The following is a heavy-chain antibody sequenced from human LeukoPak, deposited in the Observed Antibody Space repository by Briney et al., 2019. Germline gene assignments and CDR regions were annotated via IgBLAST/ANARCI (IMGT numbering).Heavy chain of an antibody. CDR2: INTNGGGK. D-gene: IGHD6-19*01. CDR3: ARDPPGDSGLDY. CDR1: GYTFTDYY. J-gene: IGHJ4*02. Sequence: ASVKVSFTASGYTFTDYYMHWVRQAPGQGLEWMGWINTNGGGKSYSQNFQGRVTMTRATSISTVYMDLTRQTSDDTALYYFARDPPGDSGLDYWGQGTLVTVSS. V-gene: IGHV1-2*02.